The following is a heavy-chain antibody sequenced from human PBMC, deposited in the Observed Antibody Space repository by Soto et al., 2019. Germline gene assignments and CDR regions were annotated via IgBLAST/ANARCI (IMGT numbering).Heavy chain of an antibody. CDR1: GGSISSSSYY. CDR3: ATSSDLMVYAPGGSYFDY. Sequence: SETLSLTCTVSGGSISSSSYYWGWIRQPPGKGLEWIGSIYYSGSTYYNPSLKSRVTISVDTSKNQFSLKLSSVTAADTAVYYCATSSDLMVYAPGGSYFDYWGQGTLVTVSS. D-gene: IGHD2-8*01. J-gene: IGHJ4*02. CDR2: IYYSGST. V-gene: IGHV4-39*01.